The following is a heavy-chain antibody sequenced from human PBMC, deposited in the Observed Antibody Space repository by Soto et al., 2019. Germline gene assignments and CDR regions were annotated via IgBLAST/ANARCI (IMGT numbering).Heavy chain of an antibody. CDR3: ARSGYSYGPNPLLY. CDR1: GGSISSGGYY. V-gene: IGHV4-31*03. Sequence: QVQLQESGPGLVKPSQTLSLPCTVSGGSISSGGYYWSWIRQHPGKGLEWIGYIHYSGSTYYNPSLKSRVTISVDTSKNQFSLKLSSVTAADTAVYYCARSGYSYGPNPLLYWGQGTLVTVSS. CDR2: IHYSGST. J-gene: IGHJ4*02. D-gene: IGHD5-18*01.